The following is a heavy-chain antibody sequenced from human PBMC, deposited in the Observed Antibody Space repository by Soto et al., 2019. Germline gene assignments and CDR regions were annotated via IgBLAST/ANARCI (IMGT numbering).Heavy chain of an antibody. CDR3: ARDEGFCSVSRCLRGFDC. Sequence: EVQLVESGGGLVQPGGSLRLSCAASGFSLATYWMHWVRQAPGKGLVWISSVNRDGTVTHYADSVKGRLTISRDNAKNTLFLQMNSLRAEDTAVYYCARDEGFCSVSRCLRGFDCWGQGTLVTVSS. CDR2: VNRDGTVT. CDR1: GFSLATYW. D-gene: IGHD2-15*01. J-gene: IGHJ4*01. V-gene: IGHV3-74*01.